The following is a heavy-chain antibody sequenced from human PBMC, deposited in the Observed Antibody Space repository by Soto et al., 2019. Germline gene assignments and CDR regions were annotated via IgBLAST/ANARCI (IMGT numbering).Heavy chain of an antibody. CDR3: ARGGGSGLRVLDY. Sequence: GGSLRLSCAASGFTFSSYWMSWVRLAPGKGLEWVSNIKQDGSETYCVDSVKGRFTISRDNAKNSLYLQMNSLRAEDTAMYYCARGGGSGLRVLDYWGQGTLVTVSS. V-gene: IGHV3-7*03. D-gene: IGHD3-3*01. CDR2: IKQDGSET. CDR1: GFTFSSYW. J-gene: IGHJ4*02.